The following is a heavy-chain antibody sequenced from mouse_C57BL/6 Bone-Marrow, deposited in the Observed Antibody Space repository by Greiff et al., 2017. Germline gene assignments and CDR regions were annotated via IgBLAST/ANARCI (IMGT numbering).Heavy chain of an antibody. V-gene: IGHV1-52*01. CDR3: ARWRLHSLYAMDY. J-gene: IGHJ4*01. Sequence: QVQLQQPGAELVRPGSSVKLSCKASGYTFTSYWMHWVKQRPIQGLEWIGNIDPSDSETHYNQKFKDKATLTVDKSSSTAYMQLSSLTSEDSAVYYCARWRLHSLYAMDYWGQGTSVTVAS. D-gene: IGHD2-4*01. CDR2: IDPSDSET. CDR1: GYTFTSYW.